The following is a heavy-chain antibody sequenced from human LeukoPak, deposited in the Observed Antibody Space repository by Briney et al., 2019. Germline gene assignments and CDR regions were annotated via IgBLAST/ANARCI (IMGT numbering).Heavy chain of an antibody. CDR1: GFTFDDYA. CDR3: AKDRYYYGSGSYFWYFDL. V-gene: IGHV3-9*01. J-gene: IGHJ2*01. Sequence: PGGSLRLSCAASGFTFDDYAMRWVRQAPGKGLEWVSGISRNSGSIGYADSVKGRFTISRDNAKNSLYLQMNSLRTEDTALYYCAKDRYYYGSGSYFWYFDLWGRGTLVTVSS. CDR2: ISRNSGSI. D-gene: IGHD3-10*01.